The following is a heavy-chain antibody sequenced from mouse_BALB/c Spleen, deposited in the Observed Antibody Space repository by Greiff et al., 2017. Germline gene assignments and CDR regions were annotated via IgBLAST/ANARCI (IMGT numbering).Heavy chain of an antibody. Sequence: QVQLKQSGPELVKPGASVKVSCKASGYAFTSYNMYWVKQRPGQGLEWIGEINPSNGGTNFNEKFKSKATLTVDKSSSTAYMQLSSLTSEDSAVYYCTGSYYRYDGYAMGYWGQGTSVTVSS. CDR3: TGSYYRYDGYAMGY. J-gene: IGHJ4*01. V-gene: IGHV1S81*02. CDR2: INPSNGGT. CDR1: GYAFTSYN. D-gene: IGHD2-14*01.